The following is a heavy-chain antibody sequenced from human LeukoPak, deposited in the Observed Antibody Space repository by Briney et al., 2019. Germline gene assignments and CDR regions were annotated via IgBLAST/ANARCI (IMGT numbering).Heavy chain of an antibody. CDR2: ISGSGGST. Sequence: GRSLRLSCAASGFTFSSYAMSWVSQDPGNGLEWVSAISGSGGSTYYADSGKGRFTISRDNSKNTLYLQMNSLRAEDKAVYYCAKAPSIAAAGTFDYWGQGTVVTVSS. V-gene: IGHV3-23*01. CDR1: GFTFSSYA. CDR3: AKAPSIAAAGTFDY. J-gene: IGHJ4*02. D-gene: IGHD6-13*01.